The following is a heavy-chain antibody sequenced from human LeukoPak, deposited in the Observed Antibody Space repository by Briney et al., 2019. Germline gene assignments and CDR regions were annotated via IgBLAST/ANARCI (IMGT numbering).Heavy chain of an antibody. CDR1: SGSFSGYY. V-gene: IGHV4-34*01. D-gene: IGHD6-13*01. J-gene: IGHJ4*02. Sequence: SETLSLTCAVYSGSFSGYYWSWIRQPPGKGLEWIGEINHSGSTNYNPSLKSRVTISVDTSKNQFSLKLSSVTAADTAVYYCARAVYSSSWLFDYWGQGTLVTVSS. CDR3: ARAVYSSSWLFDY. CDR2: INHSGST.